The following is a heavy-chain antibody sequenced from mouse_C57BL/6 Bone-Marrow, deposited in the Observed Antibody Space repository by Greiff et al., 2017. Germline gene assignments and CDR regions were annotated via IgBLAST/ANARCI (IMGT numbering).Heavy chain of an antibody. D-gene: IGHD2-4*01. CDR2: ISSGGSYT. CDR1: GFTFSSYG. Sequence: EVQVVESGGDLVKPGGSLKLSCAASGFTFSSYGMSWVRQTPDKRLEWVATISSGGSYTYYPDSVKGRFTISIDNAKNTLYLQMSSLKSEDTDMYYCAGRDDYDDYYAMDYWGQGTSVTVSS. CDR3: AGRDDYDDYYAMDY. J-gene: IGHJ4*01. V-gene: IGHV5-6*01.